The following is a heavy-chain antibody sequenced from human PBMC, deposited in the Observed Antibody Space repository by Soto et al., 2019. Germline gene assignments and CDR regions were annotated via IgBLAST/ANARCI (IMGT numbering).Heavy chain of an antibody. D-gene: IGHD5-18*01. V-gene: IGHV3-66*01. CDR2: IYSGGST. CDR1: GFTVSSNY. Sequence: EVQLVESGGGLVQPGGSLRLSCAASGFTVSSNYMSWVRQAPGKGLEWVSVIYSGGSTYYADSVKGRFTISRDNSKNTLYLKMNSLRAEDTAVYYCARDKYGYGPTPLRYYGMDVWGQGTTVTVSS. J-gene: IGHJ6*02. CDR3: ARDKYGYGPTPLRYYGMDV.